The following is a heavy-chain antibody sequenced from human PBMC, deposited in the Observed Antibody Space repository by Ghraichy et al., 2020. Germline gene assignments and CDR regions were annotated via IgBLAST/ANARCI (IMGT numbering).Heavy chain of an antibody. V-gene: IGHV3-23*01. J-gene: IGHJ6*03. Sequence: GGSLRLTCAASGFTFSSYAMSWVRQAPGKGLEWVSAISGSGGSTYYADSVKGRFTISRDNSKNTLYLQMNSLRAEDTAVYYCAKDLDVYYYYMDVWGKGTTVTVSS. CDR3: AKDLDVYYYYMDV. CDR1: GFTFSSYA. D-gene: IGHD1-1*01. CDR2: ISGSGGST.